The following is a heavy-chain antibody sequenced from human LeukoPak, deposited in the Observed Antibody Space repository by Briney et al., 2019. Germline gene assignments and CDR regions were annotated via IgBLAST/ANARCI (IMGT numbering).Heavy chain of an antibody. V-gene: IGHV3-7*01. Sequence: GGSLRLSCAASGFTFSSYWMSWVRQAPGKGLKWVANIKQDGSEKYYVDSVKGRFTISRDNAKNSLYLQMNSLRAEDTAVYYCARDPLYSSGWYPSDYWGQGTLVTVSS. D-gene: IGHD6-19*01. J-gene: IGHJ4*02. CDR1: GFTFSSYW. CDR2: IKQDGSEK. CDR3: ARDPLYSSGWYPSDY.